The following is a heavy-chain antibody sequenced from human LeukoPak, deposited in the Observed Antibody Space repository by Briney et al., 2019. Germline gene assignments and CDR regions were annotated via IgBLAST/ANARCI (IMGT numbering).Heavy chain of an antibody. CDR2: IKKDGSEK. CDR3: VKDAGTA. V-gene: IGHV3-7*01. CDR1: GFTFNNNW. D-gene: IGHD2-8*02. Sequence: GGSLRLSCAASGFTFNNNWMSWVRQAPGKGLECVANIKKDGSEKYYINSVKGRFTISRDNAKNSVYLQMNSLRAEDTALYYCVKDAGTAWGQGTLVTVSS. J-gene: IGHJ5*02.